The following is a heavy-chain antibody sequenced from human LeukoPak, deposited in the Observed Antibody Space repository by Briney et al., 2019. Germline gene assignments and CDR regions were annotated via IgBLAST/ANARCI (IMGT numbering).Heavy chain of an antibody. J-gene: IGHJ4*02. D-gene: IGHD2-15*01. V-gene: IGHV3-30*04. CDR3: ARSPVIYCSGGSGECYFDY. CDR1: GFTFSSYA. Sequence: SGGSLRLSCAASGFTFSSYAMHWVRQAPGKGLEWVALISYDGSSKYYAESVKGRFTISRDNSKNTLYLQMNSLRAEDGAVYYCARSPVIYCSGGSGECYFDYWGQGTLVTVSS. CDR2: ISYDGSSK.